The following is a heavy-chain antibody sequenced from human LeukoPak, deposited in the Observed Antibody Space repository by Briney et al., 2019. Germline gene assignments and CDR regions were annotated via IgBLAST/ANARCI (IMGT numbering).Heavy chain of an antibody. CDR2: IYYSGST. J-gene: IGHJ6*02. Sequence: PSETLSLTCTVSGGSISSSSYYWGWIRQPPGKGLEWIGSIYYSGSTYYNPSLKSRVTISVDTSKNQFSLKLSSVTAADTAVYYCARMWESSGWYGTYYYGMDVWGQGTTVTVSS. CDR1: GGSISSSSYY. D-gene: IGHD6-19*01. V-gene: IGHV4-39*01. CDR3: ARMWESSGWYGTYYYGMDV.